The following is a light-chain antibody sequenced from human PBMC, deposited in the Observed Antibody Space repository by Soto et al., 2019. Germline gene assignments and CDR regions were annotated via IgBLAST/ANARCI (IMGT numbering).Light chain of an antibody. CDR1: QSIGTW. Sequence: IQMTQSPSSLSASVGDRVTITCRASQSIGTWLAWYQQKPGKAPKLLIYKASYLQSGVPSRFSGSGSGTDFTLTISSLQPDDFATYFCQQYNSYSITFGLGTRLEIK. J-gene: IGKJ5*01. V-gene: IGKV1-5*03. CDR2: KAS. CDR3: QQYNSYSIT.